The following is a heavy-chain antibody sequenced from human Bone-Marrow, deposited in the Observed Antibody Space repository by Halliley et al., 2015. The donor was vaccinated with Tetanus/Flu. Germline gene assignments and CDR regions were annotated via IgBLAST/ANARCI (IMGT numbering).Heavy chain of an antibody. J-gene: IGHJ3*01. Sequence: TLSLTCAVSGGSVDTGKYYWHWIRKSPGKGLEWIGHIYYTGTTNYNPSLRGRVTISLDTSRNEFSLRLSSVTAADTAIYYCATDLDVWGQGKMVTVS. CDR2: IYYTGTT. V-gene: IGHV4-61*01. CDR3: ATDLDV. CDR1: GGSVDTGKYY.